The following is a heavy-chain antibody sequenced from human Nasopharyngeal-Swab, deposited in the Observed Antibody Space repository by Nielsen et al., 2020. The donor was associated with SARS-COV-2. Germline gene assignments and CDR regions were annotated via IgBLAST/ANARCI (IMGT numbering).Heavy chain of an antibody. CDR1: GFTFSSYE. D-gene: IGHD6-13*01. CDR3: AREASIAAAGGEYYFDY. CDR2: ISSSGSTI. V-gene: IGHV3-48*03. Sequence: GESLKISCAASGFTFSSYEMNWVRQAPGKGLDWVSYISSSGSTIYYADSVKGRFTISRDNAKNSLYLQMNSLRAEDTAVYYCAREASIAAAGGEYYFDYWGQGTLVTVSS. J-gene: IGHJ4*02.